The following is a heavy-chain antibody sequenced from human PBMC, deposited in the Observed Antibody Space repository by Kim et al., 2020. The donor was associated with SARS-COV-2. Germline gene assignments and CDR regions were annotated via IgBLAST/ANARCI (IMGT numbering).Heavy chain of an antibody. D-gene: IGHD6-13*01. CDR3: AAGTDDAFDI. CDR2: IWYDGSNK. J-gene: IGHJ3*02. Sequence: GGSLRLSCAASGFTFSSYAMHWVRQAPGKGLEWVAVIWYDGSNKYYADSVKGRFTISRDNSKNTLYLQMNSLRAEDTAVYYTAAGTDDAFDIWGQGTMVTVSS. V-gene: IGHV3-33*01. CDR1: GFTFSSYA.